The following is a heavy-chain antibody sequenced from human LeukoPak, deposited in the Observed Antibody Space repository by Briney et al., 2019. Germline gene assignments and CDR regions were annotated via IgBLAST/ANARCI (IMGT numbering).Heavy chain of an antibody. CDR3: ARSGSGGYDFWSGYR. CDR2: IHYSGTT. Sequence: SETLSLTCTVSGGSISSSGYYWGWIRQPPGKGLECIGSIHYSGTTYDNPSLKSRVTLSVDTSKNQFSLKLSSVTAADTAVYYCARSGSGGYDFWSGYRWGQGTLVTVSS. D-gene: IGHD3-3*01. CDR1: GGSISSSGYY. J-gene: IGHJ4*02. V-gene: IGHV4-39*01.